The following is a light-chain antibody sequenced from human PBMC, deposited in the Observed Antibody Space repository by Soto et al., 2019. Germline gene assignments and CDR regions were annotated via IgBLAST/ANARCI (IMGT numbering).Light chain of an antibody. CDR1: QTISID. J-gene: IGKJ4*01. CDR3: QQSHNTPT. Sequence: DIQMTQSPSSLSASVGDRVTITCRASQTISIDLNWYQQKPGKVPTLLISETSTLQSGVPSRFAGSGSGTDFILTIDSLQPEDFATYYCQQSHNTPTFGGGTNVEIK. V-gene: IGKV1-39*01. CDR2: ETS.